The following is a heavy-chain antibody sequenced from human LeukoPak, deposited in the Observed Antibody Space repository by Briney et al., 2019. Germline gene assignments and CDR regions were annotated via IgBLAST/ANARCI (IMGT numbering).Heavy chain of an antibody. V-gene: IGHV3-23*01. J-gene: IGHJ3*02. CDR2: IGASGINT. Sequence: GGSLRLSCAASGFTFTNYAMSWVRQAPGKGLEWVSSIGASGINTYYADSVRGRFTISRDNSKNTVYLQMSSLRVEDTALYYCARDPNGDYIGAFEIWGQGTMVTVSS. CDR1: GFTFTNYA. D-gene: IGHD4-17*01. CDR3: ARDPNGDYIGAFEI.